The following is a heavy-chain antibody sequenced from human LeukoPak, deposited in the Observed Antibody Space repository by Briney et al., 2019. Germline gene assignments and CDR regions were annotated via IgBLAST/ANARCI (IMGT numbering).Heavy chain of an antibody. Sequence: PGGSLRLSCAASGFTFNSYGMHWVRQAPGKGLEWVAFIQFDENNKYYADSVKGRFAISRDKSRNTLYLQMNSLTPEDTAVYYCAKDRCSSTSCPNWFDPWGQGTLVTVSS. V-gene: IGHV3-30*02. CDR1: GFTFNSYG. D-gene: IGHD2-2*01. CDR3: AKDRCSSTSCPNWFDP. J-gene: IGHJ5*02. CDR2: IQFDENNK.